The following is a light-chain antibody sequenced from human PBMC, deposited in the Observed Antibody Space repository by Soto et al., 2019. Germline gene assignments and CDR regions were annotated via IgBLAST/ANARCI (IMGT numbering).Light chain of an antibody. CDR3: QKYNSAPRT. Sequence: DIPMTQSPSSLSASVGDRVTITCRASQGISDYLAWYQQKPEKVPKLLIYAASTLQSGVPSRFSGSGSGTDFTLTISSLQPEDVATYYCQKYNSAPRTFGQGTKVEIK. V-gene: IGKV1-27*01. CDR1: QGISDY. J-gene: IGKJ1*01. CDR2: AAS.